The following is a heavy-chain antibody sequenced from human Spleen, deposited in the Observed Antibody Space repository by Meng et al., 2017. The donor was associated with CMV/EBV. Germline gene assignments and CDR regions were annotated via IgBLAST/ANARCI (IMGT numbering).Heavy chain of an antibody. CDR3: ARDNHGFGDLSEDV. Sequence: GESLKISCAASRFTFSGYWMSWVRQAPGKGLEWVANINQDGSEKSYVDSVRGRFTISRDNANNSLYLQMHSLRAEDTAVYYCARDNHGFGDLSEDVWGQGTMVTVSS. V-gene: IGHV3-7*01. D-gene: IGHD3-10*01. CDR2: INQDGSEK. CDR1: RFTFSGYW. J-gene: IGHJ6*02.